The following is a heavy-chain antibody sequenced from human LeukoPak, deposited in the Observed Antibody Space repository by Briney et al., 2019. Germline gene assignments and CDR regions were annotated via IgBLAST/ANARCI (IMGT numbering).Heavy chain of an antibody. V-gene: IGHV1-18*01. CDR1: GYTFTSYG. D-gene: IGHD6-13*01. CDR3: ARAAAAGPEYYYYMDV. J-gene: IGHJ6*03. CDR2: ISAYNGNT. Sequence: GASVKVSCKASGYTFTSYGISWVRQAPGQGLEWMGWISAYNGNTNYAQKLKGRVTMTTDTSTSTAYMELRSLRSDDTDVYYCARAAAAGPEYYYYMDVWGKGTTVTVSS.